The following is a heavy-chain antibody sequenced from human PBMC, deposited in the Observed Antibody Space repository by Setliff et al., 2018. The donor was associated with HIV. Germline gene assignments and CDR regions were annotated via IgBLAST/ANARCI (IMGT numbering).Heavy chain of an antibody. D-gene: IGHD3-16*02. Sequence: SGPTLVNPPQTLTLTCTVSGFSLGSSGVGVGWVRQPPGEGLEWLALIYWDDDVRYNPSLKSRLTITKDTSRNQVDLTVSNLDPVDTATYFCVHVSFYREVYFDAWGQGILVTVTS. CDR1: GFSLGSSGVG. CDR3: VHVSFYREVYFDA. V-gene: IGHV2-5*02. J-gene: IGHJ4*01. CDR2: IYWDDDV.